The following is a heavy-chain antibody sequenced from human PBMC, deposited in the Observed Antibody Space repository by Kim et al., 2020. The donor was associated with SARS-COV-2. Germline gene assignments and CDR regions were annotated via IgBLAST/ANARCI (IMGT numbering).Heavy chain of an antibody. V-gene: IGHV3-15*01. J-gene: IGHJ4*02. Sequence: GGSLRLSCAVSGIPFSNAWFNWVRQFPGKGLEWVGRIKSKTDGGTSDLTAPVKGRFAISRDDSENTLYLLMNNVKTDDSALYYCTTVSMRWGEGTLDTVSS. CDR3: TTVSMR. CDR1: GIPFSNAW. D-gene: IGHD2-2*01. CDR2: IKSKTDGGTS.